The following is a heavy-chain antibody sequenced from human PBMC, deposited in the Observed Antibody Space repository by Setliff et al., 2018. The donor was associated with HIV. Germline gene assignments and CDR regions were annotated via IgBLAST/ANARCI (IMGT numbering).Heavy chain of an antibody. CDR1: GYAITSGYY. J-gene: IGHJ4*02. CDR2: INHSGDT. V-gene: IGHV4-38-2*01. Sequence: SETLSLTCAVSGYAITSGYYWSWIRQPPGKGLEWIGEINHSGDTNYNPSLRSRISISIDASKNKFSLQLSSVTAADTAVYYCARQSTTSRDFDSWGQGTLVTVSS. D-gene: IGHD2-2*01. CDR3: ARQSTTSRDFDS.